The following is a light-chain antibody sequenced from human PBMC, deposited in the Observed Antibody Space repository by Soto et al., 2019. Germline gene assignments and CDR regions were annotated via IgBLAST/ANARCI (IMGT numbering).Light chain of an antibody. J-gene: IGKJ2*01. CDR2: DTS. CDR3: QVRTDWPPFKYT. V-gene: IGKV3-11*01. Sequence: EIVLTQSPASLSLSPGERATLSCRASQSVDSFLAWYQQKPGRTPRLLIYDTSNRATVIPARFSGSGSGTDFTLTISRLEPEDFAVYYCQVRTDWPPFKYTFGQGTKLEVK. CDR1: QSVDSF.